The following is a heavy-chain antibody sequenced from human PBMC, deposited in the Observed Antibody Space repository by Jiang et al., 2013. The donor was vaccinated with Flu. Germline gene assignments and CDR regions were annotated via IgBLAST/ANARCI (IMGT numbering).Heavy chain of an antibody. D-gene: IGHD6-13*01. V-gene: IGHV3-23*01. CDR2: VSGSGGST. CDR1: GFTFSNYA. Sequence: PGGSLRLSCAASGFTFSNYAMSWVRQAPGKGLEWVSTVSGSGGSTYYADSVKGRFTISRDNSQNTLYLQMNSLRADDTAVYFCAKEGGRSWYYFDHWGQGTLVTVSS. CDR3: AKEGGRSWYYFDH. J-gene: IGHJ4*02.